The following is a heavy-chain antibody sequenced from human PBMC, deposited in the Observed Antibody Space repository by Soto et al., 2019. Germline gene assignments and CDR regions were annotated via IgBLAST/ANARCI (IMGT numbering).Heavy chain of an antibody. CDR3: ARDRYDSSGYYHDAFDI. CDR1: GYTFTSYY. D-gene: IGHD3-22*01. Sequence: ASVKVSCKASGYTFTSYYMHWVRQAPGQGLEWMGIINPSGGSTSYAQKFQGRVTMTRDTSTSTVYMELSSLRSEDTAAYYCARDRYDSSGYYHDAFDIWGQGTMVTVSS. CDR2: INPSGGST. V-gene: IGHV1-46*01. J-gene: IGHJ3*02.